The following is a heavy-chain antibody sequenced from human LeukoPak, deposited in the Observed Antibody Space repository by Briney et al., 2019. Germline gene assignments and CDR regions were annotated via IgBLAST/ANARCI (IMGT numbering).Heavy chain of an antibody. D-gene: IGHD6-19*01. V-gene: IGHV3-23*01. Sequence: PGGSPRLSCAASGFTFSTSAMSWVRQAPGKGLEWVSAINGGGDNTYYAESVKGRFTISRDNSKNTLFLQMNTLRAEDTAVYYCAKGAAGVNRVFDYWGQGTLVTVSS. CDR2: INGGGDNT. J-gene: IGHJ4*02. CDR3: AKGAAGVNRVFDY. CDR1: GFTFSTSA.